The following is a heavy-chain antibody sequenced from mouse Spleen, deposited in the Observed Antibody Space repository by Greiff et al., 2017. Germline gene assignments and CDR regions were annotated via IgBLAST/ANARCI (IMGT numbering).Heavy chain of an antibody. CDR2: ISSGGSYT. CDR1: GFTFSSYG. J-gene: IGHJ4*01. V-gene: IGHV5-6*01. D-gene: IGHD3-2*01. CDR3: ARQGQLGLPYAMDY. Sequence: EVKLMESGGDLVKPGGSLKLSCAASGFTFSSYGMSWVRQTPDKRLEWVATISSGGSYTYYPDSVKGRFTISRDNAKNTLYLQMSSLKSEDTAMYYCARQGQLGLPYAMDYWGQGTSVTVSS.